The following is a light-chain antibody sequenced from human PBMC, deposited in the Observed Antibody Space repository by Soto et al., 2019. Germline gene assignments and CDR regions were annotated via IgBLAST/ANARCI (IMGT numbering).Light chain of an antibody. CDR2: GAS. CDR1: QSVATSQ. Sequence: EIVLTQSPGTLSLSPGERATLFCRASQSVATSQLAWYQQKPGQAPRLLIGASSRATGVPDRFIASGSGTDFTLTISRLEPEDFEVYYCQQFASSPRTCGRGTKV. J-gene: IGKJ1*01. CDR3: QQFASSPRT. V-gene: IGKV3-20*01.